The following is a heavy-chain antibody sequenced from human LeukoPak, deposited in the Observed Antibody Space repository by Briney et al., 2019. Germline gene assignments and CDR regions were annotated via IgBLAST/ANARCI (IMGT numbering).Heavy chain of an antibody. CDR3: SKGETDTGTLTHVY. V-gene: IGHV3-23*01. CDR2: ISGSDTTK. D-gene: IGHD1-7*01. J-gene: IGHJ4*02. Sequence: GGSLRLSYAASGFTFSNYAMRWVRQAPGKGLEWVSAISGSDTTKHYADSVKGRFTVSRDNSKTTVFLQMHSLGAEDTAVYYCSKGETDTGTLTHVYWGQGTLVTVSS. CDR1: GFTFSNYA.